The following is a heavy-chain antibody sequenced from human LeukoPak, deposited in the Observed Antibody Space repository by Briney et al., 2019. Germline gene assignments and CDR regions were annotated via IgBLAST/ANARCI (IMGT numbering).Heavy chain of an antibody. CDR1: GFTFGDYA. V-gene: IGHV3-49*04. CDR3: TRDGRNYYDSSGYLTLLDY. Sequence: GGSLRLSCTASGFTFGDYAMSWVRQAPGKGLEWVRFIRSKAYGGTTEYAASVKGRFTTPRDDSKSIAYLQMNSLKTEDTAVYYCTRDGRNYYDSSGYLTLLDYWGQGTLVTVSS. CDR2: IRSKAYGGTT. J-gene: IGHJ4*02. D-gene: IGHD3-22*01.